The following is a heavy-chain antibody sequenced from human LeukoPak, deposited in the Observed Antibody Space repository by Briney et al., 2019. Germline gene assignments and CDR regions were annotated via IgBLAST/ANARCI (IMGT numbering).Heavy chain of an antibody. CDR2: INPNSGGT. CDR1: GYTFTGYY. CDR3: ARGLPTLRWPGGAFDI. V-gene: IGHV1-2*02. D-gene: IGHD4-23*01. J-gene: IGHJ3*02. Sequence: ASVKVSCKASGYTFTGYYMHWVRPTPGQGLGWMGWINPNSGGTNYAQKFQGRVTITRDNSMSTAYMQLSRLRSDDTAVYYCARGLPTLRWPGGAFDIWGQGTMVTVSS.